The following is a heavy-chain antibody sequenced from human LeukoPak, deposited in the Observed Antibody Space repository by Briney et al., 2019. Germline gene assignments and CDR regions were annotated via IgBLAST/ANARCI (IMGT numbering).Heavy chain of an antibody. CDR2: ISSSGSTI. Sequence: PGGSLRLSCAASGFTFSDYYMSWIRQAPGKGLEWVSYISSSGSTIYYADSVKGRFTISRDNAKNSLYLQMNSLRAEDTAVYYCARESSVVRGLITDFDYWGQGTLVTVSS. CDR3: ARESSVVRGLITDFDY. V-gene: IGHV3-11*04. J-gene: IGHJ4*02. D-gene: IGHD3-10*01. CDR1: GFTFSDYY.